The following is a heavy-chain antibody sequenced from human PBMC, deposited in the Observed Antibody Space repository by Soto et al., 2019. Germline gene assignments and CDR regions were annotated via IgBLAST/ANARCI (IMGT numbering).Heavy chain of an antibody. CDR1: GFTLSSYA. V-gene: IGHV3-33*01. CDR3: AREVVAGPYYYYGMDV. D-gene: IGHD6-19*01. Sequence: GGCMRLSWAASGFTLSSYAMDWVRQDPGKGLEWVAVIWYDGSNQYFADSVKGRFTICSDNSRNPLYLHKNSLRAEDTAVYYCAREVVAGPYYYYGMDVWGQGTTVAVSS. CDR2: IWYDGSNQ. J-gene: IGHJ6*02.